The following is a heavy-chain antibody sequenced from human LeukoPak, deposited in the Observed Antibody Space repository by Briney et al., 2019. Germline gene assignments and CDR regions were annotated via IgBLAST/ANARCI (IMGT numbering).Heavy chain of an antibody. D-gene: IGHD1-1*01. Sequence: KPSETLSLTCTISGGSVSDYYWSWIRQSPGKGLEWIGYIYYTGSTTYNPSLKSRVTMSADTSKNQFSLKLSSVTAADTAVYYCAGRKLANDYWGQGTLVTVSS. V-gene: IGHV4-59*02. CDR2: IYYTGST. CDR1: GGSVSDYY. J-gene: IGHJ4*02. CDR3: AGRKLANDY.